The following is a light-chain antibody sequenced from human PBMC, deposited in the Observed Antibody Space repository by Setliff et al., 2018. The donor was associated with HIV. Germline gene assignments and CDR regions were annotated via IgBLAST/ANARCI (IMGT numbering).Light chain of an antibody. J-gene: IGLJ2*01. Sequence: ALTQPASVSGSPGQSITISCTGTSSDVGSYNLVSWYQQHPGKAPKLMIYDVSKRPSGVSNRFSGSKSGNTASLTISGLQAEDEADYYCCSYAGSRNVVFGGGTKVTVL. CDR1: SSDVGSYNL. CDR2: DVS. CDR3: CSYAGSRNVV. V-gene: IGLV2-23*02.